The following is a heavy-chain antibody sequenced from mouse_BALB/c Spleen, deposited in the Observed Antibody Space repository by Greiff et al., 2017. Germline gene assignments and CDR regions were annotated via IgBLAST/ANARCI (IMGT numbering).Heavy chain of an antibody. Sequence: AAELARPGASVKMSCKASGYTFTSYTMHWVKQRPGQGLEWIGYINPSSGYTEYNQKFKDKTTLTADKSSSTAYMQLSSLTSEDSAVYYCARYDYDAMDYWGQGTSVTVSS. CDR1: GYTFTSYT. CDR2: INPSSGYT. V-gene: IGHV1-4*02. J-gene: IGHJ4*01. CDR3: ARYDYDAMDY.